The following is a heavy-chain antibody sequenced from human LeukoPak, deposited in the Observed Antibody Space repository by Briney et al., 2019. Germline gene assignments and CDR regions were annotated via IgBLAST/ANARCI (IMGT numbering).Heavy chain of an antibody. V-gene: IGHV1-2*02. CDR1: GYTFTSYG. CDR3: ARGDVAGIVVVPADY. D-gene: IGHD2-2*01. CDR2: INPNSGGT. J-gene: IGHJ4*02. Sequence: ASVKVSCKASGYTFTSYGISWVRQAPGQGLEWMGWINPNSGGTNYAQKFQGRVTMTRDTSISTAYMELSRLRSDDTAVYYCARGDVAGIVVVPADYWGQGTLVTVSS.